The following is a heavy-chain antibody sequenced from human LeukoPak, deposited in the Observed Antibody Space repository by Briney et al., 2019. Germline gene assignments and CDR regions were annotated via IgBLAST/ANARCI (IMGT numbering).Heavy chain of an antibody. CDR3: ARRSGYFYGMDV. Sequence: SETLSLTCTVSGGSISSYYWSWIRQPPGKGLEWIGYIYYSGSTNSNPSLKSRVTISVDTSKNQFSLKLSSVTAADTAVYYCARRSGYFYGMDVWGQGTTVTVSS. J-gene: IGHJ6*02. CDR2: IYYSGST. D-gene: IGHD6-19*01. V-gene: IGHV4-59*08. CDR1: GGSISSYY.